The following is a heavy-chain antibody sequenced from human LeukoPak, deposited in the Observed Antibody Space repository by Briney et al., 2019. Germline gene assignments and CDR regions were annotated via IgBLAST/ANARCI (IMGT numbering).Heavy chain of an antibody. CDR2: MNPNSGNT. V-gene: IGHV1-8*01. CDR3: ASSTDVLLWFGDL. J-gene: IGHJ4*02. Sequence: ASVKVSCKASGFTFTSYDINWVRQATGQGLEWMGWMNPNSGNTGYAQKFQGRVTMTRNTSISTAYMELSSLRSEDTAVYYCASSTDVLLWFGDLWGQGTLVTVSS. CDR1: GFTFTSYD. D-gene: IGHD3-10*01.